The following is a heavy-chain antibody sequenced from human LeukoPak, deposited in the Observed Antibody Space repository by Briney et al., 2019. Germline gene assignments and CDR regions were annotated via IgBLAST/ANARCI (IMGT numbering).Heavy chain of an antibody. CDR2: INPNSGGT. J-gene: IGHJ4*02. CDR1: EYTFTAYY. D-gene: IGHD3-22*01. Sequence: ASVMVSCKASEYTFTAYYMHWVRQAPGQGPEWMGWINPNSGGTNYAQKFQGRVTMTRDTSISTAYMELSRLRSDDTAVYYCARDSHRRDYYDSSGLLPYWGQGTLVTVSS. V-gene: IGHV1-2*02. CDR3: ARDSHRRDYYDSSGLLPY.